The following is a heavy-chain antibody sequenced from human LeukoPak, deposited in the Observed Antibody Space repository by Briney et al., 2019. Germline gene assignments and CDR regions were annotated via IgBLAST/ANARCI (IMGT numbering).Heavy chain of an antibody. CDR3: ARDEGYGVHDAFDI. V-gene: IGHV1-18*01. D-gene: IGHD4-17*01. Sequence: ASVKVSCKASGYTFTSYGISWVRQAPGQGLEWMGWISTYNGHTNYAQKLQGRVTVTTDTSTSTAYMELRSLTSDDTALYYCARDEGYGVHDAFDIWGQGTMVTVSS. J-gene: IGHJ3*02. CDR2: ISTYNGHT. CDR1: GYTFTSYG.